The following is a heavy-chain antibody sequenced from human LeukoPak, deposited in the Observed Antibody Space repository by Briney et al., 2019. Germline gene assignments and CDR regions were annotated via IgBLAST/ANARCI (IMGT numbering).Heavy chain of an antibody. J-gene: IGHJ4*02. CDR2: INHSGST. CDR3: ARDESSWYYFDY. D-gene: IGHD6-13*01. Sequence: PSETLSLTCAVYGGSFSGYYWSWIRQPPGKGLEWIGEINHSGSTNYNPSLKSRVTISVDTSKNQFSLKLSSVTAADTAVYYCARDESSWYYFDYWGQGTLVTVSS. V-gene: IGHV4-34*01. CDR1: GGSFSGYY.